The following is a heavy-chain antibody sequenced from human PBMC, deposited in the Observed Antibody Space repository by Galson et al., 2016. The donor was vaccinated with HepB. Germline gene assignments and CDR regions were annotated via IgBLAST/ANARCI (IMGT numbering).Heavy chain of an antibody. Sequence: SLRLSCADSGFTFSSDSMTWVRQAPGKGLEWVANIQQNGNEKYYVDSVKGRFTISRDNAKNSLYLQTNSLRAEDTAIYYCAKGLQYYSYALDVWGQGTTVTVSS. CDR1: GFTFSSDS. V-gene: IGHV3-7*03. CDR2: IQQNGNEK. J-gene: IGHJ6*02. CDR3: AKGLQYYSYALDV.